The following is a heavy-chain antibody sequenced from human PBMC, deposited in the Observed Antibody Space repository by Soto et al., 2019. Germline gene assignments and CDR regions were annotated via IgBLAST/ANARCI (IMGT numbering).Heavy chain of an antibody. D-gene: IGHD6-13*01. CDR3: AKALAAASNFDY. J-gene: IGHJ4*02. CDR2: ISGSGGST. CDR1: GFTFSSYA. Sequence: PGGSLRLSCAASGFTFSSYAMNWVRQAPGKGLEWVSVISGSGGSTYYADAVKGRFTISRDNSKNTLYLQMNSLRAEDTAVYYCAKALAAASNFDYWGQGTLVTVS. V-gene: IGHV3-23*01.